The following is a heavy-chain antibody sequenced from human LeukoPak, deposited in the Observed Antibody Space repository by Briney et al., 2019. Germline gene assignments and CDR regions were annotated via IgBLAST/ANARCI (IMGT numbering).Heavy chain of an antibody. J-gene: IGHJ4*02. D-gene: IGHD6-25*01. CDR2: INPSGGST. CDR3: ARKRLRGRQGFDY. Sequence: ASGKVSCKASGYTFTSYYMHWVRQAPGQGLEWMGIINPSGGSTSYAQKFQGRVTMTRDTSTSTVYMELSSLRSEDTAVYHCARKRLRGRQGFDYWGQGTLVTVSS. V-gene: IGHV1-46*01. CDR1: GYTFTSYY.